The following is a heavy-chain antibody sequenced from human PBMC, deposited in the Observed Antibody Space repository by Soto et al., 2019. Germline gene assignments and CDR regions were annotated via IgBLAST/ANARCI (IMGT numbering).Heavy chain of an antibody. CDR1: GDSVSSNSAA. D-gene: IGHD6-19*01. J-gene: IGHJ6*02. Sequence: SQTLSLTCAISGDSVSSNSAAWNWIRQSPSRGLEWLGRTYYRSKWYNDYAVSVKSRITTNPDTSKNQFSLQLNSVTPEDMAVYYCARSTYSSGWYSSEMGYYYGMDVWGQGTTVTVSS. CDR3: ARSTYSSGWYSSEMGYYYGMDV. V-gene: IGHV6-1*01. CDR2: TYYRSKWYN.